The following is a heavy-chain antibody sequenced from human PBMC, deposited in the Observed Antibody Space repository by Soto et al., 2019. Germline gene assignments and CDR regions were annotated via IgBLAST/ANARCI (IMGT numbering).Heavy chain of an antibody. CDR2: ISYSGSP. J-gene: IGHJ4*02. CDR1: GGSISGYY. V-gene: IGHV4-59*01. CDR3: ARGQLGGGYDFWSGYSPNFDY. Sequence: PSATLSLTCTVSGGSISGYYWSWIRQAPGKGLEWIGYISYSGSPNYDPSLKSRVTISVDTSKNQFSLKLSSVTAADTAVYYCARGQLGGGYDFWSGYSPNFDYWGQGTLVTVSS. D-gene: IGHD3-3*01.